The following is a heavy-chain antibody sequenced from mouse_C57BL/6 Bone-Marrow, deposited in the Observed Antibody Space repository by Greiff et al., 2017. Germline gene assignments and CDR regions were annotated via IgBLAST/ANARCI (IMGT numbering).Heavy chain of an antibody. CDR2: INPGSGGT. V-gene: IGHV1-54*01. CDR3: ARSKNWESWFAY. CDR1: GYAFTNYL. D-gene: IGHD4-1*01. Sequence: QVQLQQSGAELVRPGTSVKVSCKASGYAFTNYLIEWVKQRPGQGLEWIGVINPGSGGTNYNEKFKGKATLTADKSSSTAYRQLSSLTSEDSAVYFCARSKNWESWFAYWGQGTLVTVSA. J-gene: IGHJ3*01.